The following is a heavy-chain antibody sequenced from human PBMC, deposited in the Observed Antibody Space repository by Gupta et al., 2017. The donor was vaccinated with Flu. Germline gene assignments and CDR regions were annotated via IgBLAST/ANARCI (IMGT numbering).Heavy chain of an antibody. Sequence: QLVQTGGGVVQAGRLLRLSSAAFGITYSTYARHWCPQAPGKGLEWVAVISFHGKNTHYADSVKGRFTISRDNFKNTVYLQMNSLRPEDTAIYYCAKDIGAKWIQGHSDFGLNAWGQGTPVTVTS. CDR2: ISFHGKNT. V-gene: IGHV3-30*18. J-gene: IGHJ5*02. CDR1: GITYSTYA. D-gene: IGHD3/OR15-3a*01. CDR3: AKDIGAKWIQGHSDFGLNA.